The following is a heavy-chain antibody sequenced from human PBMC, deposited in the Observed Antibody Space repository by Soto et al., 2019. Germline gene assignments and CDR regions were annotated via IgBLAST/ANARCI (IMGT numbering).Heavy chain of an antibody. CDR1: GFSLSTNGMR. V-gene: IGHV2-70*04. D-gene: IGHD1-26*01. CDR2: IDWDDDK. CDR3: ARIGTLDSVDV. Sequence: SGPTLVNPTQTLTLACTFSGFSLSTNGMRVSWIRQPPGKALEWLARIDWDDDKFYSTSLKTRLTISKDTSKNQVVLTMTNMDPVDTATYFCARIGTLDSVDVWGQGTTVTV. J-gene: IGHJ6*02.